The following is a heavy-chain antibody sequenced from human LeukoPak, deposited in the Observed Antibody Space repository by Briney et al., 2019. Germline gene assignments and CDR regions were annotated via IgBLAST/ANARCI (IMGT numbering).Heavy chain of an antibody. J-gene: IGHJ4*02. D-gene: IGHD6-13*01. Sequence: GGSLRLSCAASGFTFSNYWMSWVLQAPGKGLEWVSAISDSGGNTYYADSVKGRFTISRDNSKNTLYLQMNSLRAEDTAVYYCAKVSSSPYYWGQGTLVTVSS. V-gene: IGHV3-23*01. CDR3: AKVSSSPYY. CDR1: GFTFSNYW. CDR2: ISDSGGNT.